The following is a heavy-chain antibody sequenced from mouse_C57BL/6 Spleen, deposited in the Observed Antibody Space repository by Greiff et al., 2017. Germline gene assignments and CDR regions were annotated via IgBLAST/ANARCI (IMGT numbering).Heavy chain of an antibody. J-gene: IGHJ4*01. Sequence: DVKLQESGGGLVQPGGSMKLSCVASGFTFSNYWMNWVRQSPEKGLEWVAQIRLKSDNYATHYAESVKGRFTISRDDSKSSVYLQMNNLRAEDTGIYYCTLTTVVATDAMDYWGQGTSVTVSS. CDR1: GFTFSNYW. V-gene: IGHV6-3*01. CDR2: IRLKSDNYAT. CDR3: TLTTVVATDAMDY. D-gene: IGHD1-1*01.